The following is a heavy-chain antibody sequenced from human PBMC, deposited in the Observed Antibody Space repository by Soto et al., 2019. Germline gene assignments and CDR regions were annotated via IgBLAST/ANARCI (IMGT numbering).Heavy chain of an antibody. V-gene: IGHV3-33*01. Sequence: QVQLVESGGGVVQPGTSLRLSCATSGFTFSRYAMHWVRQAPGKGLEWVAILWSDGSNVHYGDSVKGRFTISRDNSKNTLYLQMNDLRVEDTAVYSCARDFIAYGDSGGFDQWGQGTLVTVSS. D-gene: IGHD4-17*01. J-gene: IGHJ4*02. CDR1: GFTFSRYA. CDR3: ARDFIAYGDSGGFDQ. CDR2: LWSDGSNV.